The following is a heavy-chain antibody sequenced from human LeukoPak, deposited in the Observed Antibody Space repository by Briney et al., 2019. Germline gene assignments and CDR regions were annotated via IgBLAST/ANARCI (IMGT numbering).Heavy chain of an antibody. V-gene: IGHV1-46*01. CDR1: GYTFTSYY. D-gene: IGHD3-10*01. Sequence: ASVKVSCKASGYTFTSYYMHWVRPAPGQGLEWMGIINPSGGSTSYAQKFQGRVTMTRDTSTSTVYMELSSLRSEDTAVYYCARETHDPTLVRGVVDYWGRGTLVTVSS. J-gene: IGHJ4*02. CDR3: ARETHDPTLVRGVVDY. CDR2: INPSGGST.